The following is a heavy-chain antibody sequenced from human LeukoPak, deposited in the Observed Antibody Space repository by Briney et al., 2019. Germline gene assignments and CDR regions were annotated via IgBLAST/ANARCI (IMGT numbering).Heavy chain of an antibody. CDR2: IYSGGTT. Sequence: GGSLTLSCAASGFTVSNNYMTWVRQAPGKGLEWVSIIYSGGTTYYPDSVKGRFTISRDNSKNTVYLHMNSLRAEDTAVYYCARALTTLTYEGYWGQGTLVTVSS. J-gene: IGHJ4*02. CDR3: ARALTTLTYEGY. V-gene: IGHV3-53*01. CDR1: GFTVSNNY. D-gene: IGHD1-1*01.